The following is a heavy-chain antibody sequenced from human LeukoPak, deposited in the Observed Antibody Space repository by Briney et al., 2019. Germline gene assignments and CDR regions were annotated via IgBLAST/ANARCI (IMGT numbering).Heavy chain of an antibody. CDR3: ARPAYGSGSYSGSDY. CDR1: GGSISSSSYY. V-gene: IGHV4-39*01. Sequence: PSETLSLTCTVSGGSISSSSYYWGWIRQPPGKGLEWIGSIYYSGSTYYNPSLKSRVTISVDTSKNQFSLKLSSVTAADTAVYYCARPAYGSGSYSGSDYWGQGTLVTVSS. J-gene: IGHJ4*02. CDR2: IYYSGST. D-gene: IGHD3-10*01.